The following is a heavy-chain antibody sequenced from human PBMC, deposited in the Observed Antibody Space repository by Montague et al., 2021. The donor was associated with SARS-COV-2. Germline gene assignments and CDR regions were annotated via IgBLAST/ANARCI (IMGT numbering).Heavy chain of an antibody. CDR2: FSGSSTKM. CDR1: GFSLSSYS. CDR3: ARDAGYNWNTEAYALDM. J-gene: IGHJ3*02. Sequence: SRRLSCVASGFSLSSYSMNWVRQAPGKGLEWVSYFSGSSTKMYLADSVKGRFTISRDIAKNSLYLQMDSLTDEDTAVYYCARDAGYNWNTEAYALDMWGQGTMVVVSS. V-gene: IGHV3-48*02. D-gene: IGHD1/OR15-1a*01.